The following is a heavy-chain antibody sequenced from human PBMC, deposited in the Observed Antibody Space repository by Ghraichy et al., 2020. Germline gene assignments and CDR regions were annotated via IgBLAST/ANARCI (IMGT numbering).Heavy chain of an antibody. CDR2: IYYSGST. CDR1: GGSVSSGSYY. J-gene: IGHJ5*02. V-gene: IGHV4-61*01. D-gene: IGHD3-22*01. CDR3: ASGGVYDSSGYYQGGNRFDP. Sequence: SETLSLTCTVSGGSVSSGSYYWSWIRQPPGQGLEWIGYIYYSGSTNYNPSLKSRVTISVDTSKNQFSLKLSSVTAADTAVYYCASGGVYDSSGYYQGGNRFDPWGQGTLVTVSS.